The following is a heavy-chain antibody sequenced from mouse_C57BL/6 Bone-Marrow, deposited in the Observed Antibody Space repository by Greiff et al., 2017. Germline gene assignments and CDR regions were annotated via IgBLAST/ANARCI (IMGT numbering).Heavy chain of an antibody. CDR1: GYTFTNYW. CDR2: IYPGGGYT. V-gene: IGHV1-63*01. D-gene: IGHD1-1*01. Sequence: QVQLQQSGAELVRPGTSVKMSCKASGYTFTNYWIGWAKQRPGHGLEWIGDIYPGGGYTNYNEKFKGKATLTADKSSSTAYMQFSSLTSENSDIYYCAREGYYGSSLFAYWGQGTLVTVSA. CDR3: AREGYYGSSLFAY. J-gene: IGHJ3*01.